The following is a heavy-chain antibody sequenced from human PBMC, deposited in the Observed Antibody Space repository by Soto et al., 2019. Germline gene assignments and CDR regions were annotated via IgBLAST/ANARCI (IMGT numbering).Heavy chain of an antibody. CDR1: GYTFTSYG. Sequence: ASVKVSCKASGYTFTSYGISWVRQAPGQGLEWMGWISAYNGNTNYAQKLQGRVTMTTDTSTSTAYMELRSLRSDDTAVYYCARDRGGAMVRGGETDVWGKGTTVTVSS. D-gene: IGHD3-10*01. J-gene: IGHJ6*04. CDR2: ISAYNGNT. CDR3: ARDRGGAMVRGGETDV. V-gene: IGHV1-18*01.